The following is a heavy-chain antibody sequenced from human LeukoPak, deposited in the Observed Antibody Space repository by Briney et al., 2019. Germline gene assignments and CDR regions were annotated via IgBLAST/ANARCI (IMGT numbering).Heavy chain of an antibody. J-gene: IGHJ4*02. CDR1: GLSLITSGVG. CDR2: IYWNDDK. V-gene: IGHV2-5*01. CDR3: AHSTYGDYYFDY. D-gene: IGHD4-17*01. Sequence: SGPTLVNPTQTLTLTCTFSGLSLITSGVGVGWIRQPPGKALEWLALIYWNDDKRYRPSLKSRLTITKNTSKNQVVLTLTNMDPVDTGTYYCAHSTYGDYYFDYWGQGTLVTVSS.